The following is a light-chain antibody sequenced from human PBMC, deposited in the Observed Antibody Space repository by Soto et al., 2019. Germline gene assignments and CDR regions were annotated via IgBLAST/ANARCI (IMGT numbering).Light chain of an antibody. CDR2: GAS. Sequence: EVVLTQSPGTLSLSPGARATLSCRASQSVNDNHLAWYQQKGGQAPRLLIYGASTRATGVPARFSGSGFGTAYSLIISRREGDDFGLYSCQLYWGCRPRRTCGPGTTVEI. V-gene: IGKV3-20*01. J-gene: IGKJ3*01. CDR3: QLYWGCRPRRT. CDR1: QSVNDNH.